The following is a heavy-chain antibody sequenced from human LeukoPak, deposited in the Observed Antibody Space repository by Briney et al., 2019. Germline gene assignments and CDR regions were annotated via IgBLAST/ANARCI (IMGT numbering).Heavy chain of an antibody. D-gene: IGHD3-10*01. CDR1: VFSFTNYW. CDR2: IYPGDSDT. CDR3: ARQWGGYGSGSYYGY. V-gene: IGHV5-51*01. J-gene: IGHJ4*02. Sequence: GESLKISCKTSVFSFTNYWIGWVRQMPGKGLEWMGIIYPGDSDTRYSPSFQGQVTISADKSLSTAYLKWSSLKASDTAMYYCARQWGGYGSGSYYGYWGQGTLVTVSS.